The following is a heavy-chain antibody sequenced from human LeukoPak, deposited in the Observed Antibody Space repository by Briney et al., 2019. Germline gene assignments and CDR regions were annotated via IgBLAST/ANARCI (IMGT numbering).Heavy chain of an antibody. V-gene: IGHV4-38-2*02. J-gene: IGHJ4*02. CDR2: INHSGST. CDR3: ARDTATAATDY. D-gene: IGHD6-13*01. CDR1: GYSISSGYY. Sequence: SETLSLTCTVSGYSISSGYYWGWIRQPPGKGLEWIGSINHSGSTYYKPSLKSRVTISIDTSKNQFSLKLSSVTAADTAVYYCARDTATAATDYWGQGTLVTVSS.